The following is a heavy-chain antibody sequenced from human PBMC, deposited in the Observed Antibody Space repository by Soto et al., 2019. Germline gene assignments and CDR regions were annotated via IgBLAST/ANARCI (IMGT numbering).Heavy chain of an antibody. CDR1: GGSFSVYY. V-gene: IGHV4-34*01. J-gene: IGHJ5*02. Sequence: PSETLSLTCAVYGGSFSVYYWSWIRQPPGKGLEWIGEINHSGTTNDNPSLKSRVTMSVDTSKNQFSLNLRSVTAADTAVYYCARGRKVRVRGYNWFDPWGQGTLVTVSS. D-gene: IGHD3-10*01. CDR2: INHSGTT. CDR3: ARGRKVRVRGYNWFDP.